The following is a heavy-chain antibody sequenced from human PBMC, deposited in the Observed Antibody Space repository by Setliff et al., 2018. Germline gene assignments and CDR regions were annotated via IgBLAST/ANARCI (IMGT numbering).Heavy chain of an antibody. Sequence: PSETLSLTCTVSGGSISSYYWSWIRQPPGKGLEWIGYIHNSGSTNNNPALKSRVTITVDTSKNQNSLKLTSLTAADTAVYYCASPHGGDYAVGIWGQGRMVTV. D-gene: IGHD3-16*01. J-gene: IGHJ3*02. CDR1: GGSISSYY. CDR2: IHNSGST. CDR3: ASPHGGDYAVGI. V-gene: IGHV4-59*01.